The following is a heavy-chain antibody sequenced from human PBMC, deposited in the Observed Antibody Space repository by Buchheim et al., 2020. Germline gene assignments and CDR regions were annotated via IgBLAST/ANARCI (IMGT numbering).Heavy chain of an antibody. J-gene: IGHJ4*02. V-gene: IGHV3-30*04. CDR1: GFTFSSYA. CDR2: ISYDGSNK. Sequence: QVQLVESGGGVVQPGRSLRLPCAASGFTFSSYAMHWVRQAPGKGLEWVAVISYDGSNKYYADSVKGRFTISRDNSKNTLYLQMNSLRAEDTAVYYCARGAAVSVVWGQGTL. CDR3: ARGAAVSVV. D-gene: IGHD1-14*01.